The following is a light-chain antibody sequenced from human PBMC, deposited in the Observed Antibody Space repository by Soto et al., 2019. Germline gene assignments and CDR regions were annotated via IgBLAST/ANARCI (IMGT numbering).Light chain of an antibody. Sequence: SYELTQSPSVSVSPGQTATMTCSGDKLGGKYVCWYQQKPGQSPVLVIYDDTKRPSGIPERFSGSNSGNTATLTISGTQAMDEADYYCQAWDNSVVFGGGTKVTVL. V-gene: IGLV3-1*01. CDR1: KLGGKY. CDR2: DDT. J-gene: IGLJ2*01. CDR3: QAWDNSVV.